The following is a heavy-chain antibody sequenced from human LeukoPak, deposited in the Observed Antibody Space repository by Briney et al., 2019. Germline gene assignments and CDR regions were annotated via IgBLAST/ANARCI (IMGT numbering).Heavy chain of an antibody. Sequence: GASLRLSCAASGFTFSSHWMHWVSRAPGKGLVWVSRIKTDGSRTTYADSVKGRFTISRDNAKNTLYLQMNSLRAEDTAVYYCAREDYNDSGWYFDLWGRGTLVTVSS. V-gene: IGHV3-74*01. CDR3: AREDYNDSGWYFDL. D-gene: IGHD4-17*01. CDR2: IKTDGSRT. CDR1: GFTFSSHW. J-gene: IGHJ2*01.